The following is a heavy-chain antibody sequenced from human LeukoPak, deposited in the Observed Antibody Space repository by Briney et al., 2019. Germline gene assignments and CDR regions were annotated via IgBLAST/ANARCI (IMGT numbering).Heavy chain of an antibody. D-gene: IGHD5-24*01. CDR3: ARAPYRDGYNLGDYYFDY. J-gene: IGHJ4*02. CDR1: GFTFSSYG. V-gene: IGHV3-33*01. CDR2: IWYDGSNK. Sequence: PGGSLRLSCAASGFTFSSYGMHWVRQAPGKGLEWVAVIWYDGSNKQYADSVKGRFTISRDNSKNTLYLQMNSLRVEDTAVYYCARAPYRDGYNLGDYYFDYWGQGTLVTVSS.